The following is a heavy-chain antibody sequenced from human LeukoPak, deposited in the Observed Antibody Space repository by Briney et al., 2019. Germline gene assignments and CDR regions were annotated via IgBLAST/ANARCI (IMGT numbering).Heavy chain of an antibody. D-gene: IGHD3-3*01. Sequence: SETLSLTCTVSGGSISPFYWNWIRQPPGKGLEWIGYIYYTGGTSYSPSLNSRATISVDTSKNQFSLKLSSVTAADTAVYYCASRSSIWSGYQDTLYYFDSWGQGTLVTVSS. V-gene: IGHV4-59*01. CDR3: ASRSSIWSGYQDTLYYFDS. J-gene: IGHJ4*02. CDR2: IYYTGGT. CDR1: GGSISPFY.